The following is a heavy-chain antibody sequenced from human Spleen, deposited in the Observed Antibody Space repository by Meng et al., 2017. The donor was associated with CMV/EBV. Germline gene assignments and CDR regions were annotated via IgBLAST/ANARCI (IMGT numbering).Heavy chain of an antibody. Sequence: SETLSLTCTVSGYSISSGYYWGWIRQPPGKGLEWIGSIYHSGSTYYNPSRKSRVTISVDTSKNQFSLKLSSVTAADTAVYYCARDLDPMVRENWFDPWGQGTLVTVSS. CDR3: ARDLDPMVRENWFDP. CDR2: IYHSGST. CDR1: GYSISSGYY. D-gene: IGHD3-10*01. J-gene: IGHJ5*02. V-gene: IGHV4-38-2*02.